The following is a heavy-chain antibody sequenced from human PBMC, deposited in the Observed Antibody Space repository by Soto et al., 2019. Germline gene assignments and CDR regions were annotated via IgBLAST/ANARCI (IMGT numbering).Heavy chain of an antibody. D-gene: IGHD3-3*01. CDR1: GFTFSSYS. CDR2: ISSSSSYI. CDR3: ARVPTIFGVEGREYYYYYYMDV. Sequence: GGSLRLSCAASGFTFSSYSMNWVRQAPGKGLEWVSSISSSSSYIYYADSVKGRFTISRDNAKNSLYLQMNSLRAEDTAVYYCARVPTIFGVEGREYYYYYYMDVWGEGTTVTVSS. J-gene: IGHJ6*03. V-gene: IGHV3-21*01.